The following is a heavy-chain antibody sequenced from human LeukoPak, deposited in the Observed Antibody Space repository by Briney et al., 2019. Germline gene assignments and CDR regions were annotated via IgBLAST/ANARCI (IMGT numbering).Heavy chain of an antibody. Sequence: GASVKVSCKAFGYTFTSYYIHWVRQAPGQGLEWMGWISAYNGNTNYAQKLQGRVTMTTDTSTSTAYMELRSLRSDDTAVYYCARATRDGDYILGGYYYYMDVWGKGTTVTVSS. D-gene: IGHD4-17*01. V-gene: IGHV1-18*04. CDR3: ARATRDGDYILGGYYYYMDV. CDR2: ISAYNGNT. J-gene: IGHJ6*03. CDR1: GYTFTSYY.